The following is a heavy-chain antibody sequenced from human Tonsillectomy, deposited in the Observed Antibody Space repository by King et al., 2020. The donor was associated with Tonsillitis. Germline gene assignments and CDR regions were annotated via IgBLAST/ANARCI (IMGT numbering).Heavy chain of an antibody. Sequence: QLVQSGAEVKKPGASVKASCKSSGYTFNNYYIHWVRQAPGQGLEWMGIINPSGGSTAYAQKFQGRVTLTKDTSTSTVYMELSSLTSEDTAVYYCARLGVLVPAAMGFVSKYDSYGMDVWGQGTTVTVSS. D-gene: IGHD2-2*01. V-gene: IGHV1-46*02. CDR2: INPSGGST. CDR1: GYTFNNYY. CDR3: ARLGVLVPAAMGFVSKYDSYGMDV. J-gene: IGHJ6*02.